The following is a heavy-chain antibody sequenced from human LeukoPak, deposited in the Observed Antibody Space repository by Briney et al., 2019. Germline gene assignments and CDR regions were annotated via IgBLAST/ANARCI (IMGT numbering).Heavy chain of an antibody. D-gene: IGHD3-10*01. Sequence: PGGSLRLSCAASGXTFSSYWMSWVRQAPGKGLEWVANIKQDGSEKYYVDSVKGRFTISRDKAKNSLYLQMNSLRAEDTAVYYCARSYGSGSYYNAFYGMAVWGQGTTVTVSS. V-gene: IGHV3-7*04. CDR3: ARSYGSGSYYNAFYGMAV. CDR2: IKQDGSEK. CDR1: GXTFSSYW. J-gene: IGHJ6*02.